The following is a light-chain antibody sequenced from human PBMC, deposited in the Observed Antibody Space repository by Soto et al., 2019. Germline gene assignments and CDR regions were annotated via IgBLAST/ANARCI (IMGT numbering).Light chain of an antibody. Sequence: QSVLTQPASVSGSPGQSITISCSGTSSYVGGYNYVSWYQQHPGKAPKLMIYGVSNRPSGVSDRFSGAKSGNAASLTISGLQADDEADYYCSSYTSSTAYVFGTGTKVTVL. J-gene: IGLJ1*01. CDR1: SSYVGGYNY. CDR3: SSYTSSTAYV. CDR2: GVS. V-gene: IGLV2-14*01.